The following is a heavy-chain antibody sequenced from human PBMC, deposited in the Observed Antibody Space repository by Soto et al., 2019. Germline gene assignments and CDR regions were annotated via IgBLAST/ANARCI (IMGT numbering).Heavy chain of an antibody. J-gene: IGHJ6*02. CDR3: ARRISSSWSEFYYYGMDV. CDR1: GGTFSSYA. V-gene: IGHV1-69*13. D-gene: IGHD6-13*01. CDR2: IIPIFGTA. Sequence: GASVKVSCKASGGTFSSYAISWVRQAPGQGLEWMGGIIPIFGTANYAQKFQGRVTITADESTSTAYMELSSLRSEDTAVYYCARRISSSWSEFYYYGMDVWGQGTPVTVYS.